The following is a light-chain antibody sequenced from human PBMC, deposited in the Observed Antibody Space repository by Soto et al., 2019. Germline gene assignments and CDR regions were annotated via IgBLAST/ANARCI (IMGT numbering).Light chain of an antibody. CDR2: QDT. V-gene: IGLV3-1*01. J-gene: IGLJ2*01. CDR3: QAWDSGYVV. Sequence: SYELTQPPSVSVSPGQTATITCSGDKLGDKYACWYQQKPGQSPVLVIYQDTKRPSGIPERFSGSNSGNTAPLTISGTQAMDEADYYSQAWDSGYVVFGGGTKLTVL. CDR1: KLGDKY.